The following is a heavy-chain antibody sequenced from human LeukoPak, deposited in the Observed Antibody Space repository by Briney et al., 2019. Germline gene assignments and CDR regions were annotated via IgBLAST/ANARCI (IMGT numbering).Heavy chain of an antibody. Sequence: PSETLSLTCTVARCSISSYHWSSIRQPPGKGLEWIGDIYYSGSTNYNPSLKSRVTISVDTSKNQYSLRLSSVTAPDTAVYYSARLASGSYGPLTPIAYRGQGTLVTVSS. J-gene: IGHJ4*02. CDR2: IYYSGST. CDR3: ARLASGSYGPLTPIAY. CDR1: RCSISSYH. D-gene: IGHD1-26*01. V-gene: IGHV4-59*08.